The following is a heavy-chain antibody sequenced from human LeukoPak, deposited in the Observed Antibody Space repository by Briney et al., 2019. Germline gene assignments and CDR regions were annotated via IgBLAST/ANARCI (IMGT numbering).Heavy chain of an antibody. D-gene: IGHD7-27*01. CDR2: ISYDGSKQ. J-gene: IGHJ4*02. Sequence: PGGSLRLSCAASGFTFRVNGMHWVRQVPGKGLDWVTFISYDGSKQYYADSVKGRSTISRDNSKNTLYLQMSSLTIEDTAIYYCAKDRAWGLDYWGQGTPVTVSS. CDR3: AKDRAWGLDY. CDR1: GFTFRVNG. V-gene: IGHV3-30*18.